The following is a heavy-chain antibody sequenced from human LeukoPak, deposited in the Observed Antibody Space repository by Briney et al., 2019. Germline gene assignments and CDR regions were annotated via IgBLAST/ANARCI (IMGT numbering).Heavy chain of an antibody. CDR2: ISGSGGST. D-gene: IGHD3-3*01. CDR1: GFTFSSYA. V-gene: IGHV3-23*01. Sequence: GGSLRLSCAASGFTFSSYAMSWVRQAPGKGLEWVSAISGSGGSTYYADSVKGRFTISRDNSKNTLYLQMNSLRAEDTAVYYCAKTGHTIFGVVTTYYFDYWGQGTLVTVSS. CDR3: AKTGHTIFGVVTTYYFDY. J-gene: IGHJ4*02.